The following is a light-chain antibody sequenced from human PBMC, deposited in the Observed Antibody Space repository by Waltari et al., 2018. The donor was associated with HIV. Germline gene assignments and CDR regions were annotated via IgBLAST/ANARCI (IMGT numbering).Light chain of an antibody. Sequence: EIVLTQSPGTLSLSPGERATLSCSASQSVSSSYLAWYQQKPGQAPRLLIYGASSRATGIPDRFSGSGSGRNFSLTISRMEPEDFAVYYCQQYGSSPPYTFGQGTKLEIK. CDR2: GAS. CDR1: QSVSSSY. V-gene: IGKV3-20*01. CDR3: QQYGSSPPYT. J-gene: IGKJ2*01.